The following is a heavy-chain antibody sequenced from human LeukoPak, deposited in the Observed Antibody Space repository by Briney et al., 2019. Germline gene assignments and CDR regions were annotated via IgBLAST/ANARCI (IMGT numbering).Heavy chain of an antibody. Sequence: PSETLSLTCTVSGGSIDSSSYYWGWIRQPPGKGLEWIASIHYNGNTYYNPSLKSRVTISVDTSKNQFSLKLTSVTAADTAIYYCARPGGSTTSYNWFDLWGQGTLVTVSS. D-gene: IGHD3-16*01. CDR2: IHYNGNT. V-gene: IGHV4-39*07. CDR1: GGSIDSSSYY. J-gene: IGHJ5*02. CDR3: ARPGGSTTSYNWFDL.